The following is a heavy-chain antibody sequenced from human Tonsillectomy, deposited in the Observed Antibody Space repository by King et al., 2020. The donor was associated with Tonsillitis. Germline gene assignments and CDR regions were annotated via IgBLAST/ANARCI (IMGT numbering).Heavy chain of an antibody. J-gene: IGHJ4*02. CDR1: GYTLTELS. CDR2: FDPEDDET. CDR3: ATLTLGSEGFDY. Sequence: QLVQSGAEVKKPGASVKVSCKVSGYTLTELSMHWVRRAPGKGLEWMGGFDPEDDETIYAQKFQGRVTMTEDTSTDTAYMGLSSRGSEDTAVYYCATLTLGSEGFDYWGQGTLVTVSS. D-gene: IGHD1-26*01. V-gene: IGHV1-24*01.